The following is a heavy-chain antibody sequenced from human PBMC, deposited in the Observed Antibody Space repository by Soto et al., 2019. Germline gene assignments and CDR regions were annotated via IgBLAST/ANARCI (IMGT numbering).Heavy chain of an antibody. Sequence: QVQLQESGPGLVKPSGTLSLICIVSGDSVTFGHHYWSWIRQLPGKGLEWIGHIFFTGAPNYSPSLKSRVTMSVDSSKIQFSLNLTSVTAADTAIYYCSRARCDSAGSSLGRRLDVWCQWTKVPVSS. D-gene: IGHD3-10*01. CDR1: GDSVTFGHHY. CDR3: SRARCDSAGSSLGRRLDV. J-gene: IGHJ6*02. V-gene: IGHV4-61*01. CDR2: IFFTGAP.